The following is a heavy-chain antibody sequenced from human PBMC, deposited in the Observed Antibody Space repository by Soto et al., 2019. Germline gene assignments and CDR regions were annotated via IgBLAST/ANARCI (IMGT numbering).Heavy chain of an antibody. D-gene: IGHD2-15*01. CDR3: ARGDCSGGSCYLWYYGMDV. Sequence: PGGSLRFSCAASGFTFSSYAMHWVRQAQGKGLEWVAVISYDGSNKYYADSVKGRFTISRDNSKNTLYLQMNSLRAEDTAVYYCARGDCSGGSCYLWYYGMDVWGQGTTVTVSS. CDR2: ISYDGSNK. V-gene: IGHV3-30-3*01. J-gene: IGHJ6*02. CDR1: GFTFSSYA.